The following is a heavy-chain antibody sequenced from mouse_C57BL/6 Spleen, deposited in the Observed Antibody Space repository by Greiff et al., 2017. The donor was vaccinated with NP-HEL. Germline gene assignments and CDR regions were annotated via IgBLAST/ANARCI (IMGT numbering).Heavy chain of an antibody. V-gene: IGHV5-17*01. CDR1: GFTFSDYG. J-gene: IGHJ1*03. Sequence: EVHLVESGGGLVKPGGSLKLSCAASGFTFSDYGMHWVRQAPEKGLEWVAYISSGSSTIYYADTVKGRFTISRDNAKNTLFLQMTSLRSEDTAMYYCARVGYYWYFDVWGTGTTVTVSS. CDR2: ISSGSSTI. CDR3: ARVGYYWYFDV. D-gene: IGHD2-2*01.